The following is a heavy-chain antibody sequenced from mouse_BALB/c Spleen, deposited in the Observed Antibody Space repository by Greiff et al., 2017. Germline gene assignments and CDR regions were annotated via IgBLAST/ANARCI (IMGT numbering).Heavy chain of an antibody. CDR1: GYTFTDYY. J-gene: IGHJ4*01. CDR3: ARVGYYGVYAMDY. V-gene: IGHV1-77*01. CDR2: IYPGSGNT. D-gene: IGHD1-1*01. Sequence: VKLQESGAELARPGASVKLSCKASGYTFTDYYINWVKQRTGQGLEWIGEIYPGSGNTYYNEKFKGKATLTADKSSSTAYMQLSSLTSEDSAVYFCARVGYYGVYAMDYWGQGTSVTVSS.